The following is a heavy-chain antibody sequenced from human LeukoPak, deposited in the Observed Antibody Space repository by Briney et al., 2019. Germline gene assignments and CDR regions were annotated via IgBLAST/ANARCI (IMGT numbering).Heavy chain of an antibody. Sequence: PSETLSLTCTVSGGSISSSSYYWGWIRQPPGKELEWIGSIYYSGSTYYNPSLKSRVTISVDTSKNQFSLKLSSVTAADTAVYYCARQVSDTIFGVINWFDPWGQGTLVTVSS. CDR2: IYYSGST. CDR1: GGSISSSSYY. D-gene: IGHD3-3*01. V-gene: IGHV4-39*01. CDR3: ARQVSDTIFGVINWFDP. J-gene: IGHJ5*02.